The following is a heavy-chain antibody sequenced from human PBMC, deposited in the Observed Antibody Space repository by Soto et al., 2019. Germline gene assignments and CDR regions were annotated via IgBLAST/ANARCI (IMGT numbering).Heavy chain of an antibody. CDR2: IYPGDSET. CDR3: ARLDSSGYHLVDY. CDR1: GYSFSSYW. D-gene: IGHD3-22*01. Sequence: GESLKISCKGSGYSFSSYWIGWVRQMPGKGLEWMGTIYPGDSETTYSPSFQGQVTISADKSIRIAHLQWSSLEASDTGMYYCARLDSSGYHLVDYWGQGTLVTAPQ. V-gene: IGHV5-51*01. J-gene: IGHJ4*02.